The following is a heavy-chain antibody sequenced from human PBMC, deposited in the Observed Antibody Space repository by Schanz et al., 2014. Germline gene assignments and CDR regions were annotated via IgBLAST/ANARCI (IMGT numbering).Heavy chain of an antibody. CDR3: ARGRSLGWCDY. J-gene: IGHJ4*02. CDR1: GFTFSSYN. Sequence: EVQLVESGGGLVRPGDSLRLSCAASGFTFSSYNINWVRQAPGKGLEWVSSISRSSSSIYYADSVKGRFTISRDNAKNSLYLQMHSLRAEDTAVYYCARGRSLGWCDYWGQGTLVTVSS. V-gene: IGHV3-21*02. CDR2: ISRSSSSI. D-gene: IGHD2-21*01.